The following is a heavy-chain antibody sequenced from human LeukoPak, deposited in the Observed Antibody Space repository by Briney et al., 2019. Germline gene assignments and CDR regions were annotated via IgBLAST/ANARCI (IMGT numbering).Heavy chain of an antibody. CDR1: GGSFSGYY. V-gene: IGHV4-34*01. J-gene: IGHJ5*02. CDR2: INHRGST. D-gene: IGHD3-10*01. CDR3: ARVLSWFDP. Sequence: SETLSLTCAVYGGSFSGYYWSWIRQPPGKGLEWIGEINHRGSTNYNPSLKSRVTISVDTSKNQFSLKLSSVTAADTAVYYCARVLSWFDPWGQGTLVTVSS.